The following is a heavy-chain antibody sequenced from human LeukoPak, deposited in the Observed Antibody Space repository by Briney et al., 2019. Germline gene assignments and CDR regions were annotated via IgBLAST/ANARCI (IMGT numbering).Heavy chain of an antibody. CDR1: GFTFSDYE. V-gene: IGHV3-48*03. J-gene: IGHJ4*02. Sequence: GGSLRLSCAASGFTFSDYEMNWVRQAPGKGLGWVSYISSSGRRIYYADSVKGGFTISRDNAKNSLYMQMNRLRDDDTAIYYCARGPRDPTEYCSRGTCSPTYEVWGQGTLVTVSS. D-gene: IGHD2-15*01. CDR2: ISSSGRRI. CDR3: ARGPRDPTEYCSRGTCSPTYEV.